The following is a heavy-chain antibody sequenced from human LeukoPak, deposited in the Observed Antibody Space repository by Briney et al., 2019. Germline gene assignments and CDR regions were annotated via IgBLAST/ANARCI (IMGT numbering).Heavy chain of an antibody. CDR2: IYYTAGA. D-gene: IGHD3-22*01. V-gene: IGHV4-31*03. Sequence: SETLSLTCNVSGASMRSETHYWSWLRQHPGKGPEWIAYIYYTAGAYYNPSLESRVSISLDASENQFSLKLTSVTAADTAVYYCAREVDRYYDSSGSLVGYYFDYWGQGTLVTVSS. CDR1: GASMRSETHY. CDR3: AREVDRYYDSSGSLVGYYFDY. J-gene: IGHJ4*02.